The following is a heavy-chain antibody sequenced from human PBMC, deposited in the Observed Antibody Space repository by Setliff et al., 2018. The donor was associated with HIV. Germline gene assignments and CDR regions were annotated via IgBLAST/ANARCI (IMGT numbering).Heavy chain of an antibody. Sequence: PSETLSLTCAVYGGSFSGYYWTWIRQSPGKGLEWIGEITDSGGSKYNPSLESRVTISVDTSKNQFSLNLTSVTVADTGIYYCASPYSGSYSGFQYWGQGTLVTAPQ. CDR3: ASPYSGSYSGFQY. V-gene: IGHV4-34*01. J-gene: IGHJ1*01. D-gene: IGHD1-26*01. CDR2: ITDSGGS. CDR1: GGSFSGYY.